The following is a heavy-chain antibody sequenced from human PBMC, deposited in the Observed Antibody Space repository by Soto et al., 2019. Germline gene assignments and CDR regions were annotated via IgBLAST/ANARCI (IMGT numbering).Heavy chain of an antibody. CDR1: GFTFSSYV. D-gene: IGHD2-21*02. V-gene: IGHV3-23*01. Sequence: EVQLLESGGGLVQPGGSLRLSCAASGFTFSSYVMNWVRQAPGRGLEWVSSIASSGGSTYFADSVKARFTISRDNSKNTLSLQMNRLRADDTAVYYCARGDFSFDHWGQGTPVTVSS. CDR3: ARGDFSFDH. J-gene: IGHJ4*02. CDR2: IASSGGST.